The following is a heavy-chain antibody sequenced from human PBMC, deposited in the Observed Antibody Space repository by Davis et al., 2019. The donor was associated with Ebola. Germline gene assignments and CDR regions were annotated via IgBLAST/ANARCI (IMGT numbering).Heavy chain of an antibody. Sequence: PGGSLRLSCAASGFTFSSYAMSWVRQAPGKGLEWVSAISGSGGSTYYADAVKGRFTISRDNSKNTLYLQMNNLRAEDTAVYYCARRSSDCSSTSCAYYYYMDVWGKGTTVTVSS. J-gene: IGHJ6*03. CDR2: ISGSGGST. V-gene: IGHV3-23*01. D-gene: IGHD2-2*01. CDR3: ARRSSDCSSTSCAYYYYMDV. CDR1: GFTFSSYA.